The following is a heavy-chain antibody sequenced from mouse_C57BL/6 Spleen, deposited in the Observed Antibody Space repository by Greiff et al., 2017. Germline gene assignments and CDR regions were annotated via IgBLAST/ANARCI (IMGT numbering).Heavy chain of an antibody. V-gene: IGHV1-52*01. J-gene: IGHJ4*01. CDR3: ARDRGAMDY. Sequence: QVQLQQPGAELVRPGSSVQLSCKASGYTFTSYWMHWVKQRPIQGLEWIGNIDPSDSETHYNQKFKDKATLTVDKSSSTAYMQLSSLTSEDSAVYYCARDRGAMDYWGQGTSVTVSS. CDR2: IDPSDSET. CDR1: GYTFTSYW.